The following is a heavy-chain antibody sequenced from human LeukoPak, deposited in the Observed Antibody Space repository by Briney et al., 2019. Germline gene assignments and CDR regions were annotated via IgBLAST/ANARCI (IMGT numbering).Heavy chain of an antibody. CDR1: GYNFTNYY. J-gene: IGHJ1*01. V-gene: IGHV5-51*01. CDR3: ARSDSSGPARGIQH. CDR2: IYPGDSNI. Sequence: GESLTISCKGSGYNFTNYYIGWMRQMPGKGLEWMGIIYPGDSNIRYSPSFQGQVTISPDKSISTAYLQWSSLKASDSAMYYCARSDSSGPARGIQHWGQGTLVTVSS. D-gene: IGHD3-22*01.